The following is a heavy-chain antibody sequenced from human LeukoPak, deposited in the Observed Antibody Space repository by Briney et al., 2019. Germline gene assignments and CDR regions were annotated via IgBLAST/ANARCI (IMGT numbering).Heavy chain of an antibody. CDR1: GGSFSGYY. J-gene: IGHJ1*01. D-gene: IGHD6-13*01. CDR2: INHSGST. V-gene: IGHV4-34*01. CDR3: ARISYSRIRVLQH. Sequence: SETLSLTCAVYGGSFSGYYWSWIRQPPGKGLEWIGEINHSGSTNYNPSLKSRVTISVDTSKNQFSLKLSSVTAADTAVYYCARISYSRIRVLQHWGQGTLVTVSS.